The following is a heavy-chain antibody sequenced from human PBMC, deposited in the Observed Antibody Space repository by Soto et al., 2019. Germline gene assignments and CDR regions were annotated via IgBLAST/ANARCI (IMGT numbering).Heavy chain of an antibody. CDR2: INYSGST. CDR1: GGSFSGYY. J-gene: IGHJ6*02. V-gene: IGHV4-34*01. Sequence: QVQLQQWGAGLLKPSETLSLTCAVYGGSFSGYYWSWLRQPPGQGPEWIGEINYSGSTKYNPSLESRVTISVDTSKNQFSLKLNSVSAADTAVYYCARTGGMDVWSQGATVTVSS. CDR3: ARTGGMDV.